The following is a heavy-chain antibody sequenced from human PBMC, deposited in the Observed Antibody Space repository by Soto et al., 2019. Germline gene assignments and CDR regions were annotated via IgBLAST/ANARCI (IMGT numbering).Heavy chain of an antibody. V-gene: IGHV1-69*13. CDR3: ASDRCYYDSSGYCRFDY. Sequence: ASVKVCCKASGGTFSSYAISWVRQAPGQGLEWMGGIIPIFGTANYAQKFQGRVRITADESTSTAYMELRSLRHEDTAVYYCASDRCYYDSSGYCRFDYCGQVTLVTVCS. D-gene: IGHD3-22*01. CDR2: IIPIFGTA. CDR1: GGTFSSYA. J-gene: IGHJ4*02.